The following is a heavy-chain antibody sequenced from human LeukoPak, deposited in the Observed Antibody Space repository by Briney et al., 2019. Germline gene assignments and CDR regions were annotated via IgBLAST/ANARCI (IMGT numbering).Heavy chain of an antibody. Sequence: PGGSLRLSCAASGFTISVCWMHWVRQAPGKGLVWVSRINGDGSSIGYADSVKGRFTISRDNAKSTLYLQMNSLRAEDTAVYYCTRPDYSDHQFDYWGQGTLVTVSS. CDR3: TRPDYSDHQFDY. J-gene: IGHJ4*02. D-gene: IGHD4-11*01. CDR2: INGDGSSI. CDR1: GFTISVCW. V-gene: IGHV3-74*01.